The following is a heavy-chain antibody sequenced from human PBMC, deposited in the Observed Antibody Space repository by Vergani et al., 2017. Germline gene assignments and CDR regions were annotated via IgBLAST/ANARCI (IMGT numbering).Heavy chain of an antibody. V-gene: IGHV1-69-2*01. CDR1: GYTFTDHY. J-gene: IGHJ6*02. D-gene: IGHD4-17*01. CDR2: VDPEDGET. CDR3: AKPQTVTKGGMEV. Sequence: VQLVQSGASLNKPGATMKISCKVSGYTFTDHYMHWVKQAPGKGLEWMGLVDPEDGETIYAEKFKGRVTIAADTSTDTDHLELSSLRSEDTAVYYCAKPQTVTKGGMEVWGQGTTVIVS.